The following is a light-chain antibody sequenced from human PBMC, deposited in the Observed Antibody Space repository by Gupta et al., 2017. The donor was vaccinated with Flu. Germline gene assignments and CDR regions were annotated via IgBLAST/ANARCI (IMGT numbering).Light chain of an antibody. CDR1: SGSIATNY. Sequence: NFLLTQPHSVSESPVKTVTIPCTRSSGSIATNYVQWDQLRPGSAPKTVIYEDHKRPSGVPDRFSGFIDSTSNYASPLTFGLNTDDEADDYCHYSGTGKRNCVFGGGTKVTVL. CDR3: HYSGTGKRNCV. J-gene: IGLJ3*02. CDR2: EDH. V-gene: IGLV6-57*03.